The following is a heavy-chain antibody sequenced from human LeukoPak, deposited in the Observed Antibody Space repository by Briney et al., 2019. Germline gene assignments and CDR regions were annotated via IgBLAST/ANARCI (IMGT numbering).Heavy chain of an antibody. D-gene: IGHD2-21*01. V-gene: IGHV3-33*01. CDR2: IWYDESKK. CDR3: ARDGGIGFDY. Sequence: GGSLRLSCVASGYTFSSYGMHWVRQAPGKGLQWVAVIWYDESKKYYTDSVKGRFTISRDVSKNTLYLQMNSLRAEDSAMYYCARDGGIGFDYWGQGTLVTVSS. J-gene: IGHJ4*02. CDR1: GYTFSSYG.